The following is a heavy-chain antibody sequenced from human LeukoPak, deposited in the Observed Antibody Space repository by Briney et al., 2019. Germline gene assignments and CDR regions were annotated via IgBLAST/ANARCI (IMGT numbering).Heavy chain of an antibody. CDR3: ARDNNWNYPDY. J-gene: IGHJ4*02. Sequence: GGSLRLSCAASGFTFSNHWMHWVRQAPGKGLVWVSRISGDGSSTRYADSEKGRFTISRDNAKNTLFLQMNSLRAEDTAVYYCARDNNWNYPDYWGQGTLVTVSS. V-gene: IGHV3-74*01. D-gene: IGHD1-7*01. CDR2: ISGDGSST. CDR1: GFTFSNHW.